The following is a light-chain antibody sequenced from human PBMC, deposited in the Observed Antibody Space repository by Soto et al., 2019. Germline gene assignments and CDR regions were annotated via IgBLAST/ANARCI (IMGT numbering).Light chain of an antibody. Sequence: DIQMTQSPSSLSAPVGDRVTITCQASQDISNYLNWYQQKPGKAPKLLIYDASNLETGVPSRFSGSGSGTDFTFTISSLQPEDIATYYCQQYDNLQTFGQGTKVDIK. J-gene: IGKJ1*01. V-gene: IGKV1-33*01. CDR3: QQYDNLQT. CDR2: DAS. CDR1: QDISNY.